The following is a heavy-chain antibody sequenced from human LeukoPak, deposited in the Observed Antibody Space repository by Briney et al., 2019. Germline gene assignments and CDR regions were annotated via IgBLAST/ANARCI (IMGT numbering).Heavy chain of an antibody. CDR2: IKEDGSKK. J-gene: IGHJ4*02. CDR1: GFPFSSYW. D-gene: IGHD3-22*01. Sequence: GGSLRLSCAASGFPFSSYWMSWVCQAPGKGPEWVANIKEDGSKKYYVDSVKGRFAISRDNAKNSLYLQMSSLRAEDTAVYYCARVGYYYDSSAYRPFDFWGQGTLVTVSS. CDR3: ARVGYYYDSSAYRPFDF. V-gene: IGHV3-7*01.